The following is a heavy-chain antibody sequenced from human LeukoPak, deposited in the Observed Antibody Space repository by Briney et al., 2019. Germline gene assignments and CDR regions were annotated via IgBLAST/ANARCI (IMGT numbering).Heavy chain of an antibody. Sequence: GGSLRLSCAASGFTFSSYSMNWVRQAPGKGLEWVSSISSSSRYIYYADSVKGRFTISRDNAKNSLYLQMNSLRAEDTAVYYCARPPYDSSGYYYEDAFDIWGQGTMVTVSS. CDR1: GFTFSSYS. J-gene: IGHJ3*02. CDR3: ARPPYDSSGYYYEDAFDI. V-gene: IGHV3-21*01. D-gene: IGHD3-22*01. CDR2: ISSSSRYI.